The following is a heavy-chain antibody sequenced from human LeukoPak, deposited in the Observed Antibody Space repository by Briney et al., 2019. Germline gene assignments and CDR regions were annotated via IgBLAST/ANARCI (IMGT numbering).Heavy chain of an antibody. D-gene: IGHD3-9*01. CDR2: IYYSGST. V-gene: IGHV4-59*01. CDR3: ARDPDILTGYPL. CDR1: GGSISSYY. J-gene: IGHJ4*02. Sequence: SETLSLTCTVSGGSISSYYWSWIRQPPGKGLEWIGYIYYSGSTNYNPSLKSRVTISVDTSKNQFSLKLSSVTAADTAVYYCARDPDILTGYPLWGQGTLVTVSS.